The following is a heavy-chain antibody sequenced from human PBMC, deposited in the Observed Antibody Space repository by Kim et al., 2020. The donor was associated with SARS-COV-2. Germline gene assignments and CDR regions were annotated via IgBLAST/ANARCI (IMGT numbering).Heavy chain of an antibody. V-gene: IGHV6-1*01. D-gene: IGHD1-26*01. CDR1: GDTVSTNSGA. Sequence: SQTLSLTCAISGDTVSTNSGACNWIRQSPSRGLEWLGRTYYRSKWIKDYAVSVRRQIAINPDTSKNQFSLLLNSVTPEVTAVDYCAGGSARLGFDSWGQG. CDR2: TYYRSKWIK. CDR3: AGGSARLGFDS. J-gene: IGHJ4*02.